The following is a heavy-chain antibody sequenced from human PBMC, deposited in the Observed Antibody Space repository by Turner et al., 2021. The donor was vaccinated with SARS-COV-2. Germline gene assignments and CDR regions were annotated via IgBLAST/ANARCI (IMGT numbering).Heavy chain of an antibody. CDR3: ARDVNYYGMDV. CDR1: GFTVSSNY. Sequence: EVQLVVSGGGLVQLGGSRRLSCAASGFTVSSNYMSWFRQAPGKVLSGVALIYSSGRTYYADSVKGRCTISRHNSKNTLYLQMNSLRAEDTAVYYCARDVNYYGMDVWGQGTTVTVSS. J-gene: IGHJ6*02. CDR2: IYSSGRT. V-gene: IGHV3-53*04.